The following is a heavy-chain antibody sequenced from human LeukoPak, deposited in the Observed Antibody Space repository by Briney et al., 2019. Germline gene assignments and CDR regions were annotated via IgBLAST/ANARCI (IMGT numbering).Heavy chain of an antibody. Sequence: SETLSLTCTVSGGSISSSSYYWVWIRQPPGKGLEWIGSMYYGGSTYYNPPLESRVTISIDTSKNQFSLKLSSVTAADTAVYYCARLGWQWLVYAFDIWGQGTMVTVSS. CDR1: GGSISSSSYY. D-gene: IGHD6-19*01. CDR3: ARLGWQWLVYAFDI. V-gene: IGHV4-39*01. CDR2: MYYGGST. J-gene: IGHJ3*02.